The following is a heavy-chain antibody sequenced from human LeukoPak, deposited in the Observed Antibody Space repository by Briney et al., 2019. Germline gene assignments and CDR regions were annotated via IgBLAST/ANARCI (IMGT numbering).Heavy chain of an antibody. CDR3: AGIDYYDRGVDY. D-gene: IGHD3-22*01. Sequence: PSETLSLTCTVSGGSISSGSYYWGWIRQPPGKGLEWIGSIYYSGSTYYNPSLKSRVTISVDTSKNQFSLKLSSVTAADTAVYYCAGIDYYDRGVDYWGQGTLVTVSS. CDR2: IYYSGST. CDR1: GGSISSGSYY. V-gene: IGHV4-39*01. J-gene: IGHJ4*02.